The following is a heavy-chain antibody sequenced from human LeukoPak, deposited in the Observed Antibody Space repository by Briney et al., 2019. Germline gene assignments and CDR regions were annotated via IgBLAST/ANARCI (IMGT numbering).Heavy chain of an antibody. Sequence: AGGSLRLSCAASGFTFSSYWMHWVRQAPGKGLVWVSRINTDGSSTSYADSVKGRFTISRDNAKNTLYLQMNSLRAEDTAVYYCARDSGLGYCGGDCPQDPWGQGTLVTVSS. J-gene: IGHJ5*02. CDR3: ARDSGLGYCGGDCPQDP. V-gene: IGHV3-74*01. CDR1: GFTFSSYW. CDR2: INTDGSST. D-gene: IGHD2-21*01.